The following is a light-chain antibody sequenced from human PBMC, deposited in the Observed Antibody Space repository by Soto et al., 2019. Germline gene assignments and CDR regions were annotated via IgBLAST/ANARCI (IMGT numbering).Light chain of an antibody. V-gene: IGLV3-21*02. CDR1: NIGSKS. Sequence: SYELTQPPSVSVAPGQTARISCGGNNIGSKSVHWYQQKAGQAPVLVVYDVNDRPSGIPERFSGSNSGNTATLTISRVEAGHEADYYCQVWHISSDHWVFGGGTQLTVL. J-gene: IGLJ3*02. CDR2: DVN. CDR3: QVWHISSDHWV.